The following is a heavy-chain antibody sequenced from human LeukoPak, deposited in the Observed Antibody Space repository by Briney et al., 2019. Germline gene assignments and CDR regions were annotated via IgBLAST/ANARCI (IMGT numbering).Heavy chain of an antibody. CDR3: ARGPYDSSGYYTLEAAFDI. CDR1: GFTFSSYE. D-gene: IGHD3-22*01. V-gene: IGHV3-48*03. J-gene: IGHJ3*02. CDR2: ISSSGSTI. Sequence: GGSLRLSCAASGFTFSSYEMNWVRQAPGKGLEWVSYISSSGSTIYYADSVKGRFTVSRDNAKNSLYLQMNSLRAEDTAVYYCARGPYDSSGYYTLEAAFDIWGQGTMVTVSS.